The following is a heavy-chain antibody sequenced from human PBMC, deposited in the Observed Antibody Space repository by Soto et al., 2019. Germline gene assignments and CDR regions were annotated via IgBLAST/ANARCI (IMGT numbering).Heavy chain of an antibody. CDR1: GFTFSSYA. Sequence: GGSLRLSCASSGFTFSSYAMSWVRQAPGKGLEWVSAISGSGGSTYYADSVKGRFTISRGNSKNTLYLQMNSLRAEDTAVYYCAKSMFYYMDVWSKGTTVTVSS. D-gene: IGHD3-10*02. CDR2: ISGSGGST. CDR3: AKSMFYYMDV. V-gene: IGHV3-23*01. J-gene: IGHJ6*03.